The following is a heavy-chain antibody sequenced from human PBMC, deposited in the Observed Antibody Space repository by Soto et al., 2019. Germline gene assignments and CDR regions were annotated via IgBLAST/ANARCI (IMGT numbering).Heavy chain of an antibody. CDR3: ARVGIVVLVAAHVDFGNWFDP. J-gene: IGHJ5*02. D-gene: IGHD2-15*01. CDR1: GYTFTSYG. V-gene: IGHV1-18*01. CDR2: ISGYNGDT. Sequence: QVQLVQSGAEVKNPGASVRVSCKASGYTFTSYGITWVRQAPGQGLEWMGWISGYNGDTKYAQKFQGRVTMTTDTFTSSAYMQLRSLRSDDTAMYYCARVGIVVLVAAHVDFGNWFDPWGQGTLVTVSS.